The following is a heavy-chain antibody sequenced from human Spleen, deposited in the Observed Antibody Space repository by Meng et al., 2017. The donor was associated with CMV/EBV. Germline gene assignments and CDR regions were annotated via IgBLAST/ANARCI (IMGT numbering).Heavy chain of an antibody. CDR2: IIPIFGTA. Sequence: SVKVSCKASGGTFSSYAISWVRQAPGQGLEWMGGIIPIFGTANYAQKFQGRVTITTDESTSTAYMELSSLRSEDTAVYYCARKDIVVVPAAPQGYYYYGMDVWGLGTTVTVSS. V-gene: IGHV1-69*05. J-gene: IGHJ6*02. CDR1: GGTFSSYA. CDR3: ARKDIVVVPAAPQGYYYYGMDV. D-gene: IGHD2-2*01.